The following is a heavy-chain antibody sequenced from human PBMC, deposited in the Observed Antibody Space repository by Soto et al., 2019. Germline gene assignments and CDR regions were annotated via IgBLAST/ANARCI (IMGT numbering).Heavy chain of an antibody. CDR3: ARGGDIAVVTANFPDY. V-gene: IGHV4-59*08. D-gene: IGHD2-21*02. J-gene: IGHJ4*02. CDR2: IYNSGRT. Sequence: ASETLSLTCTVSGASVSSYFWSWVRQPPGKGLEWIGYIYNSGRTNYNPSLKSRLTISVDTSKNQFSLKLSSVTAADTAVYFCARGGDIAVVTANFPDYWGQGTLVTVSS. CDR1: GASVSSYF.